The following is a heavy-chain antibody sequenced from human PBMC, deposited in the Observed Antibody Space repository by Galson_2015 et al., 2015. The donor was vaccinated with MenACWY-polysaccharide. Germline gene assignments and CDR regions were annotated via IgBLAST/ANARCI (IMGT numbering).Heavy chain of an antibody. CDR2: IGGSGTT. J-gene: IGHJ5*02. Sequence: SLRLSCAASGFTFTNYAMNWVRQAPGKGLEWVSSIGGSGTTYYADSVKGRFTISRDNSKNMVYLQMNSLRAEDTAIYYCAKANRGCICTSGWACGFDPWGRGPWSSSPQ. CDR3: AKANRGCICTSGWACGFDP. V-gene: IGHV3-23*01. CDR1: GFTFTNYA. D-gene: IGHD2-15*01.